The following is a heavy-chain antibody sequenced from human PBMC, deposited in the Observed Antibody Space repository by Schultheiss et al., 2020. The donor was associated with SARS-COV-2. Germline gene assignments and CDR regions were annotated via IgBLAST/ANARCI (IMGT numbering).Heavy chain of an antibody. CDR1: GFTFSSYS. Sequence: GESLKISWAASGFTFSSYSMNWVRQAPGKGLEWVLYISSSSSTIFYADSVKGRFTISRDNAKNSLYLKMNSLRDEDTAVYYCARSGPRRKEYFQHWGQGTLVTVSS. CDR3: ARSGPRRKEYFQH. D-gene: IGHD1-14*01. CDR2: ISSSSSTI. V-gene: IGHV3-48*02. J-gene: IGHJ1*01.